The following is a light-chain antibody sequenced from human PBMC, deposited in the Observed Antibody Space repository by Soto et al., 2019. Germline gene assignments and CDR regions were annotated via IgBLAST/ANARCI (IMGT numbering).Light chain of an antibody. J-gene: IGLJ1*01. CDR1: SSDVGGYNY. CDR3: SSYAGSNHFAYV. Sequence: QSALTQPPSASGSPGQSVTISCTGTSSDVGGYNYVSWYQQHPGKAPKLMIYEVSKRPSGVPDRFSGSKSGNTASLTVSGLQAEDEADYYCSSYAGSNHFAYVFGTGTKLTVL. V-gene: IGLV2-8*01. CDR2: EVS.